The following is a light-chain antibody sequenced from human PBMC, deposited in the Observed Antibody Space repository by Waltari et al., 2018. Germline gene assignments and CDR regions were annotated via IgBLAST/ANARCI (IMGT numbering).Light chain of an antibody. CDR2: WAS. V-gene: IGKV4-1*01. CDR1: RGVLYSSNNKNY. Sequence: DIVMTQSPESLAVSLGERATIHCKSSRGVLYSSNNKNYLAWYQQKPGQPPKLLIYWASIRESGVPDRFSGSGSGTDFTLTISSLQAEDVALYYCQKYYSIPFTFGPGTKVDIK. CDR3: QKYYSIPFT. J-gene: IGKJ3*01.